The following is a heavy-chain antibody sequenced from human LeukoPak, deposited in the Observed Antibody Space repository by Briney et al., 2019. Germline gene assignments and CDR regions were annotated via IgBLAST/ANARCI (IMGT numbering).Heavy chain of an antibody. Sequence: SETLSLTCTVSGGSISSGSYYWSWIRQPAGKGLEWIGRIYTSRSTNYNPSLKSRVTISVDTSKNQFSLKLSSVTAADTAVYYCARRPRGAPFDYWGQGTLVTVSS. V-gene: IGHV4-61*02. J-gene: IGHJ4*02. CDR2: IYTSRST. D-gene: IGHD3-10*01. CDR1: GGSISSGSYY. CDR3: ARRPRGAPFDY.